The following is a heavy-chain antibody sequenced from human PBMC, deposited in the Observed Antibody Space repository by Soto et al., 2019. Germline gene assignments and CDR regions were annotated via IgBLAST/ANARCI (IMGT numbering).Heavy chain of an antibody. V-gene: IGHV3-15*01. CDR2: IKSKPDGGTT. CDR3: PTERAAANCGSRYGFAP. D-gene: IGHD2-15*01. Sequence: EVQLVESGGGLVKPGGSLRLSCAASGVTFSNAWMSWVRQAPGKGLEWVGRIKSKPDGGTTDYAAPVKGRFTISRDESKNTLYQQWNSLKTEHTAVYYCPTERAAANCGSRYGFAPWGQGTLVTVSS. J-gene: IGHJ5*02. CDR1: GVTFSNAW.